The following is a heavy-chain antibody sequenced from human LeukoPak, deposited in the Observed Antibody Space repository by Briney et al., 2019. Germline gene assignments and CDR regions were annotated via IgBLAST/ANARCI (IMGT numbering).Heavy chain of an antibody. CDR1: GFQFSSFW. V-gene: IGHV3-74*01. D-gene: IGHD6-19*01. CDR2: INLDGRGT. Sequence: GGSLRLSCSASGFQFSSFWMHWVRQAPGKRLVWVSRINLDGRGTTYADSVKGRFTISRDNSKNTLYLQMNSLRAEDTAVYYCASLAVAAHFDYWGQGTLVTVSS. CDR3: ASLAVAAHFDY. J-gene: IGHJ4*02.